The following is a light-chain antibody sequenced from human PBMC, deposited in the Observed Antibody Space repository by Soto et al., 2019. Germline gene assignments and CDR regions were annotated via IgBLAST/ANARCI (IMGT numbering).Light chain of an antibody. Sequence: QSVLTQPASVSGSPGQSITISCAGSSSDVGSYDLVSWFQQHPGKAPNLIISEVRKWPSGVSNRFSGSKSGNTASLTVSGLQAEDEADYYCCSYAGSGTYVFGTGTKLTVL. CDR2: EVR. J-gene: IGLJ1*01. CDR1: SSDVGSYDL. V-gene: IGLV2-23*02. CDR3: CSYAGSGTYV.